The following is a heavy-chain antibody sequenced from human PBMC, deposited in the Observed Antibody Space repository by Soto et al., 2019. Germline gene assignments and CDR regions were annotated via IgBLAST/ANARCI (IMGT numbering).Heavy chain of an antibody. CDR3: ARDPVGTGDYGMDV. CDR1: GFTFSSYG. Sequence: QVQLVESGGGVVQPGRSLRLSCAASGFTFSSYGMHWVRQAPGKGLEWVAVIWYDGSNKYYADSVKGRFTISRDNSKNTLYLQRNSLRAEGTAVYYCARDPVGTGDYGMDVWGQGTTVTVSS. CDR2: IWYDGSNK. V-gene: IGHV3-33*01. D-gene: IGHD5-18*01. J-gene: IGHJ6*02.